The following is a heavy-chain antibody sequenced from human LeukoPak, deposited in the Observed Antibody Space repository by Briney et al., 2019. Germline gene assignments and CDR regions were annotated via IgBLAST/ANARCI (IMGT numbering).Heavy chain of an antibody. CDR2: FNPNSDCK. D-gene: IGHD2-2*01. Sequence: ASLKVSCKASGYPFTGYYMHWVRQAPGQGLEWMGCFNPNSDCKNYAQKFQGRVTMTRDTTISTAYMELCRLRSDDTAVYYRARVSSRGYCSSTSCSHFDYWGQGTLVTVSS. V-gene: IGHV1-2*02. CDR3: ARVSSRGYCSSTSCSHFDY. J-gene: IGHJ4*02. CDR1: GYPFTGYY.